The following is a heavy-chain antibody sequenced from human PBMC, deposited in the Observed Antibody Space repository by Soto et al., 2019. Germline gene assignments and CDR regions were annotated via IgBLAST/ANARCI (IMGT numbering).Heavy chain of an antibody. CDR3: ARDRAVTTVDAFDI. D-gene: IGHD4-17*01. J-gene: IGHJ3*02. V-gene: IGHV3-66*01. Sequence: GGSLRLSCAAPGFTFSSYDMHWVRQATGKGLEWVSAIGSGGGTYYAGSVKGRFTISRDNSKNTLYLQMNSLRAEDTAVYYCARDRAVTTVDAFDIWGQGTMVTVSS. CDR1: GFTFSSYD. CDR2: IGSGGGT.